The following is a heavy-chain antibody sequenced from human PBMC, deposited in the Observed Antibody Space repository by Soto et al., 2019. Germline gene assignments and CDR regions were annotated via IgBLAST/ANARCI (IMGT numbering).Heavy chain of an antibody. V-gene: IGHV4-59*08. D-gene: IGHD5-18*01. CDR2: IYYSGST. CDR1: GGSISNLY. Sequence: ASETLSLTCTVSGGSISNLYWSWIRQPPGKGLEWIGYIYYSGSTNYNPSLKSRVTISVDTSKNQFSLKLSSVTAADTAVYYCARLVWSYGTWFDPWGQGTLVTVSS. J-gene: IGHJ5*02. CDR3: ARLVWSYGTWFDP.